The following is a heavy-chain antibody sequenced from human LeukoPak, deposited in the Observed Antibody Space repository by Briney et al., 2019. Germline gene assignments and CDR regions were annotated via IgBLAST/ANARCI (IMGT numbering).Heavy chain of an antibody. CDR2: IYSGGST. J-gene: IGHJ4*02. Sequence: GGSLRLSCVASGFPFSSYWMTWVRQAPGKGLEWVSVIYSGGSTYYADSVKGRSTISRDNSKNTLYLQMNSLRAEDTAVYYCAREYMYSSSWYSWGQGTLVTVSS. CDR3: AREYMYSSSWYS. D-gene: IGHD6-13*01. CDR1: GFPFSSYW. V-gene: IGHV3-53*01.